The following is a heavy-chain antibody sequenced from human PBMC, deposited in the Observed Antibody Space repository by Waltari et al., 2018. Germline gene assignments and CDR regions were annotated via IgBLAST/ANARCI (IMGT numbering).Heavy chain of an antibody. D-gene: IGHD5-12*01. Sequence: QVQLQESGPGLVKPSETLSLTCTVSGGSISSHYWSWIRQPPGKGLEWIGYIYYSGSTTSNPSLKSRVTISVDTSKNQFSLKLSSVTAADTAVYYCAREVGGYDGLRKYYYGMDVWGQGTTVTVSS. CDR3: AREVGGYDGLRKYYYGMDV. CDR1: GGSISSHY. V-gene: IGHV4-59*11. J-gene: IGHJ6*02. CDR2: IYYSGST.